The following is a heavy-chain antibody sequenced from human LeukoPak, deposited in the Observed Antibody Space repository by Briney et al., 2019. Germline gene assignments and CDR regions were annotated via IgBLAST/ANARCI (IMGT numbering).Heavy chain of an antibody. Sequence: ASVKVSCKASGYTFTSYGISWVRQAPGQGLEWMGWISAYNGNTNYAQKLQGRVTMTTDTSTSTAYMELRSLRSDDTAVYYCARAGRRSGSSGYYYDLQHWGQGTLVTVSS. CDR1: GYTFTSYG. CDR3: ARAGRRSGSSGYYYDLQH. D-gene: IGHD3-22*01. V-gene: IGHV1-18*01. CDR2: ISAYNGNT. J-gene: IGHJ1*01.